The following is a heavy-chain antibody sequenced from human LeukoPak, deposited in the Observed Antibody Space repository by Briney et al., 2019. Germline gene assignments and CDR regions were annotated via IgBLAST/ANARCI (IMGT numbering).Heavy chain of an antibody. Sequence: SSVKVSCKASLGTFSSYAISWVRQAAGQGLEWMGGIIPIFGTANYAQKFQGRVTITTDESTSTAYMELSSLRSEDTAVYYCARGTLSLNAVGKYYYYMDVWGKGTTVTVSS. CDR3: ARGTLSLNAVGKYYYYMDV. J-gene: IGHJ6*03. V-gene: IGHV1-69*05. CDR2: IIPIFGTA. CDR1: LGTFSSYA. D-gene: IGHD1-26*01.